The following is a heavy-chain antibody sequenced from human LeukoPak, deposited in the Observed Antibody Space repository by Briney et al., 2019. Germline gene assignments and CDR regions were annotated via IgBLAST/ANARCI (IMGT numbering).Heavy chain of an antibody. CDR3: AKDWYRGSGGDGRDDY. CDR1: GFTFSDYY. Sequence: GGSLRLSCAASGFTFSDYYMSWIRQAPGKGLEWVAVISYDGSNKYYADSVKGRFTISRDNSKNTLYLQMNSLRAEDTAVYYCAKDWYRGSGGDGRDDYWGQGTLVTVSS. D-gene: IGHD1-26*01. CDR2: ISYDGSNK. V-gene: IGHV3-30*18. J-gene: IGHJ4*02.